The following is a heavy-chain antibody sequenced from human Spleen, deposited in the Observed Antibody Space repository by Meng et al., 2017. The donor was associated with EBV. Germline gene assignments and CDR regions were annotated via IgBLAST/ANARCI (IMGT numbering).Heavy chain of an antibody. J-gene: IGHJ4*02. CDR2: VFHRGST. CDR1: GCSISSCNW. CDR3: ARKSEGQWLAHFDY. Sequence: QVSLMGSGHGLGKPSGILSLSCAVSGCSISSCNWWDWARQPPGKGLEWIGEVFHRGSTNYNPSLKSRVTISIDKSKNQFSLNLTSVAATDTAVYYCARKSEGQWLAHFDYWGQGTLVTVSS. D-gene: IGHD6-19*01. V-gene: IGHV4-4*02.